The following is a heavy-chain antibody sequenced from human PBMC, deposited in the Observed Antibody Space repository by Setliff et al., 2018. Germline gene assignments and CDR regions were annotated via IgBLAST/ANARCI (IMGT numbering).Heavy chain of an antibody. CDR2: IYYSGST. V-gene: IGHV4-59*01. Sequence: SETLSLTCTVSGGSISSYYWSWIRQPPGKGLEWIGYIYYSGSTNYNPSLKSRVTISVDTSKNQFSLKLSSVTAADTAVYYCARDGPVLNGDYISWGQGTLVTVSS. J-gene: IGHJ5*02. CDR3: ARDGPVLNGDYIS. D-gene: IGHD3-10*01. CDR1: GGSISSYY.